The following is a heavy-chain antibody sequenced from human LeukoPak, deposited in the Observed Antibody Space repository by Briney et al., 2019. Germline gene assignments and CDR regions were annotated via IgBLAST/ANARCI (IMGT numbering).Heavy chain of an antibody. V-gene: IGHV7-4-1*02. CDR2: INTNTGKP. D-gene: IGHD2-2*01. CDR3: ARRWVDCSSTSCYVSYFDY. J-gene: IGHJ4*02. Sequence: ASVKVSCKASGYTFTSYAMNWVRQAAGQGLEWMGWINTNTGKPTYAQGFTGRFVFSLDTSVSTAYLQISSLKAEDTAVYYCARRWVDCSSTSCYVSYFDYWGQGTLVTVSS. CDR1: GYTFTSYA.